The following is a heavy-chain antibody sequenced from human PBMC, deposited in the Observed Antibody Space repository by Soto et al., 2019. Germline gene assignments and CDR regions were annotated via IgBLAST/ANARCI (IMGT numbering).Heavy chain of an antibody. Sequence: KASETLSLTCTVSGGPMSEYFWRWIRQSPGEGLEWIGYVYYLGSTDYNPSLKSRVMISVDTSKRQFSLKLSSVTVADTAVYYCARDGYDGSGSPYPAYWGPGIQVTVSS. CDR3: ARDGYDGSGSPYPAY. V-gene: IGHV4-59*01. CDR1: GGPMSEYF. CDR2: VYYLGST. D-gene: IGHD3-10*01. J-gene: IGHJ4*02.